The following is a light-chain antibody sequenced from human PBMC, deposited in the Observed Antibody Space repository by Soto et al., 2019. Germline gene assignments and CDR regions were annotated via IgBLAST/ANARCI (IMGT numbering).Light chain of an antibody. CDR3: QQYDNLPLT. Sequence: DIKMTQSPSSLSASVGDRVTNTCQASQDISNYLNWYQQKPGKAPKLLIYDASNLETGVPSRFSGSGSGTDFTFTISSLQPEDIATYYCQQYDNLPLTFGGGTKVDIK. CDR1: QDISNY. V-gene: IGKV1-33*01. CDR2: DAS. J-gene: IGKJ4*01.